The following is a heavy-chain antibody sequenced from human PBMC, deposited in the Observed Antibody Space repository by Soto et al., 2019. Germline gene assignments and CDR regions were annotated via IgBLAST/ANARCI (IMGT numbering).Heavy chain of an antibody. D-gene: IGHD2-21*01. J-gene: IGHJ6*01. CDR2: IVVGSGNT. CDR3: AAAYSRCYYYGIDV. V-gene: IGHV1-58*01. Sequence: SVKVSCKASGFTFTSSAVQWVRQARGQRLEWIGWIVVGSGNTNYAQKFQERVTITRDMSTSTAYMELSSLRSEDTAVYYCAAAYSRCYYYGIDVWGQATPLTV. CDR1: GFTFTSSA.